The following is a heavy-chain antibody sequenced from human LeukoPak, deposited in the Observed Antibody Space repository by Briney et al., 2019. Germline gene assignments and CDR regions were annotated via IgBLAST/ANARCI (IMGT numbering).Heavy chain of an antibody. CDR1: GFTFSSNA. Sequence: PGGSLRLSCAASGFTFSSNAMSWVRQAPGKGLEWVSSISGNGGTTWHADSVKGRFTISRDSSKNTLYLQLNSLRAEDTAVYYCAKSGQFDYWGQGTLVTVSS. J-gene: IGHJ4*02. D-gene: IGHD3-10*01. CDR2: ISGNGGTT. V-gene: IGHV3-23*01. CDR3: AKSGQFDY.